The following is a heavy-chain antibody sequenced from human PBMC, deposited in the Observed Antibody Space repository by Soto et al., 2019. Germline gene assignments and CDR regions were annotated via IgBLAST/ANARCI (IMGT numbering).Heavy chain of an antibody. Sequence: SETLSLTCAVSGYSISSGYYWGWIRQPPGKGLEWIGSIYHSGSTYYNPSLKSRVTISVDTSKNQFSLRLSSVTAADTAVYYCARDWRFEYSSSSMMYYFDDWGQGTLVTVS. J-gene: IGHJ4*02. D-gene: IGHD6-6*01. CDR3: ARDWRFEYSSSSMMYYFDD. CDR2: IYHSGST. CDR1: GYSISSGYY. V-gene: IGHV4-38-2*02.